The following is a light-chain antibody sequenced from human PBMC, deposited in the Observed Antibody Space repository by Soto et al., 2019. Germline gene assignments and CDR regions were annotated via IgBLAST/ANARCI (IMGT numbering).Light chain of an antibody. CDR3: QQYNNWAYVA. V-gene: IGKV3-15*01. CDR1: QSVSSN. CDR2: GAS. J-gene: IGKJ1*01. Sequence: EIVMTQSPATLSVSPGERATLSCRASQSVSSNLAWYQQKPGQAPRLLIYGASTRATGIPARFSGSGSGTEFTLTISSLQSEDFAVYSCQQYNNWAYVAFGQGTKVEIK.